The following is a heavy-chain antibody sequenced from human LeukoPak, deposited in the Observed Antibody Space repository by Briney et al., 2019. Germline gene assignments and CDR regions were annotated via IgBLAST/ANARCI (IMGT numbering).Heavy chain of an antibody. CDR1: GFTFSSYG. D-gene: IGHD6-13*01. CDR3: AKGQAAAGTMDY. Sequence: QPGRSLRLSCAASGFTFSSYGMHWVRQAPGKGLEWVAVISYDGSNKYYADSVKGRFTISRDNSKNTLYLQMNSLRAEDTAVYYCAKGQAAAGTMDYCVQGTLVTVSS. J-gene: IGHJ4*02. V-gene: IGHV3-30*18. CDR2: ISYDGSNK.